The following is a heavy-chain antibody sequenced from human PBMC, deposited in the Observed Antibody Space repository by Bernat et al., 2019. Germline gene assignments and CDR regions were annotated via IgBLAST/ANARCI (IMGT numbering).Heavy chain of an antibody. V-gene: IGHV3-23*04. CDR2: ISGSGGST. D-gene: IGHD2-15*01. CDR1: GFTFISYA. CDR3: AKVTIKSQYCSGGSCYLAALDY. J-gene: IGHJ4*02. Sequence: EVQLVESGGGLVQPGGSLRLSCAASGFTFISYAMSWVRQAPGKGLEWVAGISGSGGSTHYADSVTGRFTISRDSSKNTRSLQMSSLRAEDTAVYYCAKVTIKSQYCSGGSCYLAALDYWGQGTLVTVSS.